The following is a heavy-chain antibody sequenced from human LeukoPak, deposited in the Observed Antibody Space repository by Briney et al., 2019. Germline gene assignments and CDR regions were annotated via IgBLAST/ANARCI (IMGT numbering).Heavy chain of an antibody. CDR1: GYSIRSGFY. CDR2: IYHSGIT. J-gene: IGHJ4*02. Sequence: PSETLSLTCTVSGYSIRSGFYWGWIRQPPGKGLEWIGNIYHSGITYYTPSLKSRVTISVDTSKNQFYLKLSSVTAADTAVYYCARDPGYYYDSSGGRLPWGQGTLVTVSS. CDR3: ARDPGYYYDSSGGRLP. D-gene: IGHD3-22*01. V-gene: IGHV4-38-2*02.